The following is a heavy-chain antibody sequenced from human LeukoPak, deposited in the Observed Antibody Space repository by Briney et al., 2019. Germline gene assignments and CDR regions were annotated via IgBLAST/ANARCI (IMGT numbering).Heavy chain of an antibody. D-gene: IGHD3-22*01. CDR1: GFTFSSYS. CDR2: ISGSGGST. CDR3: AKPYYYDSSGFHFDY. J-gene: IGHJ4*02. V-gene: IGHV3-23*01. Sequence: GGSLRLSCAASGFTFSSYSMNWVRQAPGKGLEWVSAISGSGGSTYYADSVKGRFTISRDNSKNTLYLQMNSLRAEDTAVYYCAKPYYYDSSGFHFDYWGQGTLVTVSS.